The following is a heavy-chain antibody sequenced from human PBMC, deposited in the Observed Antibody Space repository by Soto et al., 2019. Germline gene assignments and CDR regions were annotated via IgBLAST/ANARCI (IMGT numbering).Heavy chain of an antibody. Sequence: PGGSLRLSCAASGFTFSSYAMSWVRQVPGKGLEWVSAISSGAGTYYVDSVKGRFTISRDNSKNTLYLQMNSLRAEDTAVYYCARQSSGWYPEYFQHWGQGTLFTV. J-gene: IGHJ1*01. CDR2: ISSGAGT. CDR1: GFTFSSYA. D-gene: IGHD6-19*01. V-gene: IGHV3-23*01. CDR3: ARQSSGWYPEYFQH.